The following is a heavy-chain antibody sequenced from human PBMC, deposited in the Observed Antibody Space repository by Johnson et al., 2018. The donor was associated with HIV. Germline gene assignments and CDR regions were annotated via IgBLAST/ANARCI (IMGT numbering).Heavy chain of an antibody. D-gene: IGHD3-22*01. J-gene: IGHJ3*02. CDR2: ISYDGTNT. CDR3: ARAREVYYLDAFDI. CDR1: GFTFSSNA. V-gene: IGHV3-30*14. Sequence: QVQLVESGGGVVQPGRSLRLSCAASGFTFSSNAMHWVRQAPGKGLERVVVISYDGTNTYYADSVRGRFTISRDNSRNTVSLQMIILRPKDTAMYYCARAREVYYLDAFDIWGQGTMVTVSS.